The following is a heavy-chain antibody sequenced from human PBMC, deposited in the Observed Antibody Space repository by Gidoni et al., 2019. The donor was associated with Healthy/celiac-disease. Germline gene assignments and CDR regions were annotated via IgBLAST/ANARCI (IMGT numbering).Heavy chain of an antibody. CDR2: ISSSSSYI. Sequence: EVQLVESGGGLVKPGGSLRLSCAASGFTFSSYSMNWVRQAPGKGLEWVPSISSSSSYIYYADSVKGRFTISRDNAKNSLYLQMNSLRAEDTAVYYCARGGSAYDSSGYYFPYYYGMDVWGQGTTVTVSS. CDR3: ARGGSAYDSSGYYFPYYYGMDV. D-gene: IGHD3-22*01. CDR1: GFTFSSYS. V-gene: IGHV3-21*01. J-gene: IGHJ6*02.